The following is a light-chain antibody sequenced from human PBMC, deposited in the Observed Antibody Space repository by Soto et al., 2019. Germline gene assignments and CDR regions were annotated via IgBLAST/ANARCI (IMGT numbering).Light chain of an antibody. Sequence: QSALTQPASVSVSPGQSITIPCTGTSSDIGAYNYVSWYQQDPGKAPKLLIFDVSNRPSGVSNRFSGSKSGNTASLTISGLQTDDGTDYFCSSYTSTNAVVFGGGTKVTVL. CDR1: SSDIGAYNY. CDR2: DVS. V-gene: IGLV2-14*01. CDR3: SSYTSTNAVV. J-gene: IGLJ2*01.